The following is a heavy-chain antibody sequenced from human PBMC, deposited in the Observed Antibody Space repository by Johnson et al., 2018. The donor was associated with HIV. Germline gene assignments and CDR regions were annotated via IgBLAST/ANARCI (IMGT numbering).Heavy chain of an antibody. D-gene: IGHD3-22*01. CDR3: AKDPAVVPPICFDV. CDR1: GFTFSTYW. J-gene: IGHJ3*01. CDR2: IKQDGSEK. Sequence: VQLVESGGGVVQPGGSLRLSCAASGFTFSTYWMSWVRQAPGKGLEWVANIKQDGSEKYYVDSVKGRFTISRDNSKNRLFLQMNSLRAEDTAVYYCAKDPAVVPPICFDVWGQGTVVTVSS. V-gene: IGHV3-7*03.